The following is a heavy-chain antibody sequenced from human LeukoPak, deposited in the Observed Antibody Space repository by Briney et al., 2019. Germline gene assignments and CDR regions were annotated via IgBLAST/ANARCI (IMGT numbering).Heavy chain of an antibody. CDR1: GGSISTSNYY. V-gene: IGHV3-11*04. CDR3: ASLHVMITFGGVIVP. CDR2: ISSSGSTI. Sequence: LSLTCTVSGGSISTSNYYMSWIRQAPGKGLEWVSYISSSGSTIYYADSVKGRFTISRDNAKNSLYLQMNSLRAEDTAVYYCASLHVMITFGGVIVPWGQGTLVTVSS. J-gene: IGHJ5*02. D-gene: IGHD3-16*02.